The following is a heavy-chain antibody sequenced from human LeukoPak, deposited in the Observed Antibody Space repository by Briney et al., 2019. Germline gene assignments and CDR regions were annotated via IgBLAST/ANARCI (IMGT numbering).Heavy chain of an antibody. CDR2: INPYSGAL. J-gene: IGHJ5*02. CDR3: ATATVTHTRDP. V-gene: IGHV1-2*02. CDR1: GYTFSDFY. Sequence: ASVKVSCQTSGYTFSDFYLNWVRQAPGQGLEWMGWINPYSGALISAQSLQGRLTMTWETSTGTAYMELTRLTSDDTAVYYCATATVTHTRDPWGQGTLVTVSS. D-gene: IGHD1-1*01.